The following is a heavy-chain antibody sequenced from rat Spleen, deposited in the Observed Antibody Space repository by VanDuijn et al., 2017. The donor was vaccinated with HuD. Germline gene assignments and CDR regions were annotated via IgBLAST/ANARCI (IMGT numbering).Heavy chain of an antibody. J-gene: IGHJ3*01. D-gene: IGHD1-11*01. CDR1: GFTFNNYW. V-gene: IGHV5-31*01. Sequence: EVQLVESGGGLVQPGRSLKLSCVASGFTFNNYWMTWIRQAPGKGLEWVASITNAAGKVYYPDSVKGRFTISRDTAQNTLFLQMNSLQTEDTAIYFCTRTYGGYTSHWFAYWGQGTLVTVSS. CDR2: ITNAAGKV. CDR3: TRTYGGYTSHWFAY.